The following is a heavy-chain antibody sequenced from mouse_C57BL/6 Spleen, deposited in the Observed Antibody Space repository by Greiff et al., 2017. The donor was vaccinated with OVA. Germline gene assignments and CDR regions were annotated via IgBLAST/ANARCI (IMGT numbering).Heavy chain of an antibody. CDR3: VRDSKRGGEFAY. Sequence: EVKLVESGGGLVQPKGSLKLSCAASGFSFNTYAMNWVRQAPGKGLEWVARIRSKSNNYATYYADTVKDRVTISREESESMLYLQMNNLKTEDTAVYYCVRDSKRGGEFAYWGQGTLVTVSA. V-gene: IGHV10-1*01. CDR2: IRSKSNNYAT. D-gene: IGHD2-5*01. J-gene: IGHJ3*01. CDR1: GFSFNTYA.